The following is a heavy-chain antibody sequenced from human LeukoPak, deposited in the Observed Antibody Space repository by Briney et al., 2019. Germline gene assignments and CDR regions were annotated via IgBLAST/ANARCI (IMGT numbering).Heavy chain of an antibody. V-gene: IGHV3-74*03. CDR2: INSDGSST. CDR3: ARGRYYGMDV. J-gene: IGHJ6*02. CDR1: GFTFSTFW. Sequence: GGSLRLSCAASGFTFSTFWMHWVRQAPGKGLVWVSGINSDGSSTTYVDSVKGRFTISRDNAKNTLYLQMNNLRAEDTAVYYCARGRYYGMDVWGQGTTVTVSS.